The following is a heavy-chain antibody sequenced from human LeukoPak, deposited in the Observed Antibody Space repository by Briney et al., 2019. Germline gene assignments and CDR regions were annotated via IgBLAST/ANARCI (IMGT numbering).Heavy chain of an antibody. CDR3: ARGYSHNSGGWLDP. V-gene: IGHV3-23*01. CDR2: LTDSGDAT. D-gene: IGHD5-12*01. Sequence: GGSLRLSCAVSGFTFSHYAMSWVRQAPGTGLEWVGSLTDSGDATYYADSVKGRLTIPRDNSNSTLYLHISGLRDENTAVYYCARGYSHNSGGWLDPWGQGTLVTASS. CDR1: GFTFSHYA. J-gene: IGHJ5*02.